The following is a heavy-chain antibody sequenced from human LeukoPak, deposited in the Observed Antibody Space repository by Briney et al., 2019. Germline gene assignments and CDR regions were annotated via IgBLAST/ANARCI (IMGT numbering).Heavy chain of an antibody. D-gene: IGHD2-15*01. Sequence: PGGSLRLSCAASGFTFSAFAMTWVRQAPGKAPEWVSSITGGANSVFYADSVKGRFTISRDNSKNTLYLQMNSLKAEDTAVYYCAKGCSGGSCYSTAFDIWGQGTMVTVSS. CDR1: GFTFSAFA. CDR2: ITGGANSV. CDR3: AKGCSGGSCYSTAFDI. J-gene: IGHJ3*02. V-gene: IGHV3-23*01.